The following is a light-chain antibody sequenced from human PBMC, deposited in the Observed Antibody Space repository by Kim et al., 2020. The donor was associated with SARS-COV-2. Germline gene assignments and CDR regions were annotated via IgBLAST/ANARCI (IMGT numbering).Light chain of an antibody. CDR2: TND. Sequence: RVTISCSGRKSDIGSNTVNWYQQFPGRAPRLLIHTNDQRPSGVPERFSGSKSGTSASLAINGLQSEDEADYYCAAWDESLNGPYVIGTGTKVTVL. V-gene: IGLV1-44*01. CDR3: AAWDESLNGPYV. J-gene: IGLJ1*01. CDR1: KSDIGSNT.